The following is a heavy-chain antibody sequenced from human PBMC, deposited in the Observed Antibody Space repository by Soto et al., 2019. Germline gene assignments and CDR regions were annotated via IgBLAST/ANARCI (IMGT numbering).Heavy chain of an antibody. CDR1: GDSSSTYY. D-gene: IGHD2-8*02. V-gene: IGHV4-59*01. J-gene: IGHJ5*02. CDR2: INYSRRS. Sequence: QVQLQESGPGLVKSSETLSLTCSVSGDSSSTYYWGWIRQPPGKGLEWIGYINYSRRSNHNPSLKSQLSISVDASKNQVSLKLTSVTAADTAVYYCARSYCADSVSCNWFDPWGQGTLVVVSS. CDR3: ARSYCADSVSCNWFDP.